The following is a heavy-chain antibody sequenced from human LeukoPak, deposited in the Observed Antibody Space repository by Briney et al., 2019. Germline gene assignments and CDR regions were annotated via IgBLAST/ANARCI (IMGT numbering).Heavy chain of an antibody. Sequence: SETLSLTCTVSGASISKYYWSWIRQPAGKGLEWIGRIYTSGSTNYNPSLKSRVTMSVDTSKNQFSLKLSSVTAADTAVYYCARTGDSSGWYGTAIDIWGQGTMVTVSS. V-gene: IGHV4-4*07. J-gene: IGHJ3*02. CDR3: ARTGDSSGWYGTAIDI. CDR1: GASISKYY. CDR2: IYTSGST. D-gene: IGHD6-19*01.